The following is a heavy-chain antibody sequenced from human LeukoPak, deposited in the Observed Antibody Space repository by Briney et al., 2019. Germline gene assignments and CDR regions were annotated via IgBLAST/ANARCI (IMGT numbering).Heavy chain of an antibody. D-gene: IGHD3-22*01. J-gene: IGHJ6*02. V-gene: IGHV3-30*18. CDR2: ISYDGSNK. CDR3: AKGIINRIVVVITYYYYGMDV. Sequence: PGGSLRLSCAASGFTFSSYGMHWVRQAPGKGLEWVAVISYDGSNKYYADSVKGRFTISRDNSKNTLYLQMNSLRAEDTAVYYCAKGIINRIVVVITYYYYGMDVWGQGTTVTVSS. CDR1: GFTFSSYG.